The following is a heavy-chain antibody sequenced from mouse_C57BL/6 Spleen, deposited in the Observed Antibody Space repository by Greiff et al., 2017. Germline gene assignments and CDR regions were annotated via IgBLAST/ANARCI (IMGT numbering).Heavy chain of an antibody. CDR2: IWSGGST. J-gene: IGHJ2*01. CDR1: GFSLTSYG. Sequence: VQLQQSGPGLAPPSQRLSIPCTVSGFSLTSYGVPWVRQSPGKGLDGLGVIWSGGSTDCNAAFMARLSITKENAKRQVFFKMNSLQADDPAIYCCAEGDYGYYFYYWGQGTTLTVSS. CDR3: AEGDYGYYFYY. V-gene: IGHV2-5*01. D-gene: IGHD2-4*01.